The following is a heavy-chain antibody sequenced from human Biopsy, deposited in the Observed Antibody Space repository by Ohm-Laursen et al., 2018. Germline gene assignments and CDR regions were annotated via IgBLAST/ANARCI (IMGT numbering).Heavy chain of an antibody. Sequence: SSVKVSCKASGYTFTGDYIHWVRQAPGQGLEWMGWINPNSGGTNYAQKFQGRVTMTRDTSISTAYMELSRLRSDDTAVYYCATITRGATRFPFDYWGQGTLVTVSS. CDR3: ATITRGATRFPFDY. D-gene: IGHD1-26*01. V-gene: IGHV1-2*02. J-gene: IGHJ4*02. CDR1: GYTFTGDY. CDR2: INPNSGGT.